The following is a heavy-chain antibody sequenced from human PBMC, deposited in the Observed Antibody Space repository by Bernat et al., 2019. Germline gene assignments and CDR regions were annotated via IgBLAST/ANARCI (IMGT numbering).Heavy chain of an antibody. V-gene: IGHV3-30-3*01. D-gene: IGHD6-6*01. J-gene: IGHJ4*02. CDR2: ISYDGSNK. CDR1: GFTFSSYA. Sequence: QVQLVESGGGVVQPGRSLRLSCAASGFTFSSYAMHWVRQAPGKGLEWVAVISYDGSNKYYADSVKGRFTISRDNAKNSLYLQMNSLRDEDTAVYYCARDWSWQLALDYWGQGTLVTVSS. CDR3: ARDWSWQLALDY.